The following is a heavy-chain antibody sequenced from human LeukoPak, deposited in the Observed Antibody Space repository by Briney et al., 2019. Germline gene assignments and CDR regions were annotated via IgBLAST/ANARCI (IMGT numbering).Heavy chain of an antibody. D-gene: IGHD2-15*01. J-gene: IGHJ4*02. V-gene: IGHV4-61*10. CDR1: GGSISSGSYY. CDR3: ARSFVVVVAAIPYFDY. CDR2: IYYSGST. Sequence: KSSETLSLTCTVSGGSISSGSYYWSWIRQPAGKGLEWIGYIYYSGSTNYNPSLKSRVTISVDTSKNQFSLKLSSVTAADTAVYYCARSFVVVVAAIPYFDYWGQGTLVTVSS.